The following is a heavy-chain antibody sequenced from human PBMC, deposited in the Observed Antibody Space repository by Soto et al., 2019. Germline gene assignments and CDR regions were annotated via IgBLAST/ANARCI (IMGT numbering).Heavy chain of an antibody. CDR3: AREVRNIYYYHGMDV. D-gene: IGHD3-10*01. CDR1: GDRVSPNSAA. Sequence: SQTLSLICAIPGDRVSPNSAAWNWIRQSPPRGLEGLGRTYYRSKWYNDYAASVKSRLTINPDTSRNQFSLQLNSVTPEDTAVYYCAREVRNIYYYHGMDVWGQGTTVTASS. V-gene: IGHV6-1*01. CDR2: TYYRSKWYN. J-gene: IGHJ6*02.